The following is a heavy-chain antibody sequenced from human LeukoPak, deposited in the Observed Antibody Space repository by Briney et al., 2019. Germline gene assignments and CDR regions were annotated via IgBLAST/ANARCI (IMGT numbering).Heavy chain of an antibody. D-gene: IGHD6-6*01. CDR3: ARDGARLTGTSDMDV. J-gene: IGHJ6*02. CDR2: IHYSGYT. Sequence: SETLSLTCTVSGGSIGSGGYYWSWIRQHPGKGLEWIAYIHYSGYTSYNPSLTSRASISVDTSKNQLSLKLTSVTAADTAVYYCARDGARLTGTSDMDVWGQGTTVTVSS. CDR1: GGSIGSGGYY. V-gene: IGHV4-61*08.